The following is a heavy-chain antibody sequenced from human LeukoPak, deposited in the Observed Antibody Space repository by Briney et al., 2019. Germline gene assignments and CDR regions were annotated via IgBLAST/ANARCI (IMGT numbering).Heavy chain of an antibody. CDR2: ISGSGGST. V-gene: IGHV3-23*01. D-gene: IGHD3-9*01. J-gene: IGHJ4*02. Sequence: GGSLRLSCAASGFTFSSYAMSWVRQAPGKGLEWVSAISGSGGSTYYTDSVKGRFTISRDNSKNTLYLQMNSLRAEDTAVYYCAREGRDYDILTGYYLYYFDYWGQGTLVTVSS. CDR1: GFTFSSYA. CDR3: AREGRDYDILTGYYLYYFDY.